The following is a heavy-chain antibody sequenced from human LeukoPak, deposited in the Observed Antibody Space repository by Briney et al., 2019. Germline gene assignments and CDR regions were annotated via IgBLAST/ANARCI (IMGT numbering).Heavy chain of an antibody. Sequence: ASLKVSCKASGGTFISYAISWVRQAPGQGREWMGGIIHIFGTANYAQKFQGRVTNTADESTSTAYMGLSSLRSEDTAVYYCARHTIFGVVPFDYWGQGTLVTVSS. J-gene: IGHJ4*02. CDR2: IIHIFGTA. CDR3: ARHTIFGVVPFDY. CDR1: GGTFISYA. D-gene: IGHD3-3*01. V-gene: IGHV1-69*13.